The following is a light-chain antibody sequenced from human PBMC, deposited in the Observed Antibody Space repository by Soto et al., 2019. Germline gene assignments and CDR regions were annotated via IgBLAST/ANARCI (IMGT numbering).Light chain of an antibody. CDR1: QSVSSN. Sequence: EIVMTQSPATLSVSPGERATLSCRASQSVSSNLAWYQLKPGQAPRLIIYGASTRATGIPARFSGSGSGTEFTLTIGSLQSEDFAVYYCQQYNNWPRTFGQGTKVEIK. V-gene: IGKV3-15*01. CDR3: QQYNNWPRT. J-gene: IGKJ1*01. CDR2: GAS.